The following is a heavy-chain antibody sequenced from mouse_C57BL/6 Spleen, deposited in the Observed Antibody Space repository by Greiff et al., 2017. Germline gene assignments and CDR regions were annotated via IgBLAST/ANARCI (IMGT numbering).Heavy chain of an antibody. Sequence: EVMLVESGGGLVKPGGSLKLSCAASGFTFSDYGMHWVRQAPEKGLEWVAYISSGSSTIYYADTVKGRFTISRDNAKNTRFLQMTSLRSEDTAMYYCARGSLGPYFDYWGQGTTLTVSS. CDR1: GFTFSDYG. J-gene: IGHJ2*01. D-gene: IGHD4-1*01. CDR2: ISSGSSTI. CDR3: ARGSLGPYFDY. V-gene: IGHV5-17*01.